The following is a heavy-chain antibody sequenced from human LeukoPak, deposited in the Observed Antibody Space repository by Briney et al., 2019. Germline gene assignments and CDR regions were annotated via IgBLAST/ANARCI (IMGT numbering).Heavy chain of an antibody. Sequence: TSETLSLTCTVSGGSISSSSYYWGWIRQPPGKGLEWIGSIYYSGSTYYNPSLKSRVTISVDTSKNQFSLKLSSVTAADTAVYYCAAGYSSSYDAFDIWGQWTMVTVSS. CDR3: AAGYSSSYDAFDI. CDR1: GGSISSSSYY. V-gene: IGHV4-39*01. J-gene: IGHJ3*02. D-gene: IGHD6-13*01. CDR2: IYYSGST.